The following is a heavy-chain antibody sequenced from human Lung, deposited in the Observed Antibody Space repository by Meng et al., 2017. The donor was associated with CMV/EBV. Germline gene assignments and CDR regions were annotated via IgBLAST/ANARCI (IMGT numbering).Heavy chain of an antibody. CDR2: ISYDGNN. V-gene: IGHV3-30-3*01. CDR1: GFTFRTDA. Sequence: VEAGGGWGRAGSALILSCAASGFTFRTDAMHWVRQAPGKGLEWMTIISYDGNNKYADSVKGRITISRDNSKNTLYLQMNSLKTEDTAVYYCAREGPDYNSSYFDYWGQGTLVTVSS. J-gene: IGHJ4*02. D-gene: IGHD2/OR15-2a*01. CDR3: AREGPDYNSSYFDY.